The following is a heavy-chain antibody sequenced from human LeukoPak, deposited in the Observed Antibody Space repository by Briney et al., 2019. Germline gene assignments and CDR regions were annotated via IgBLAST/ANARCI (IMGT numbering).Heavy chain of an antibody. V-gene: IGHV3-30*04. CDR2: ISDDGSYI. Sequence: GRSLRLSCADSGFTFSIYTMHWFRRAPGSGLEWVAVISDDGSYINYIDSVRGRFTISRDNSRSTLYLQMDSLRAEDTAVYFCARERASCYFDYWGQGTLVTVSS. CDR3: ARERASCYFDY. CDR1: GFTFSIYT. D-gene: IGHD2-2*01. J-gene: IGHJ4*02.